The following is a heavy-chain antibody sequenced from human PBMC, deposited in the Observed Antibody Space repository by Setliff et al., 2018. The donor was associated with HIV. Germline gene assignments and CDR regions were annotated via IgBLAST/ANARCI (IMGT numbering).Heavy chain of an antibody. J-gene: IGHJ4*02. CDR2: IWPDDSDT. V-gene: IGHV5-51*01. CDR3: ARLSKYYDFWTPDS. Sequence: PGESLTISCQGSPYSFTNYWVGWVRQLPSNGLEWMGLIWPDDSDTIYSPSFQGQVTMSADKSISTAYLQWSSLEAPDTAMYYCARLSKYYDFWTPDSWGQGTLVTVSS. CDR1: PYSFTNYW. D-gene: IGHD3-3*01.